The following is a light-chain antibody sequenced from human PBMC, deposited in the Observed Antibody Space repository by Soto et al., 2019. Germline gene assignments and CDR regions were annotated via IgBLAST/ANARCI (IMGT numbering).Light chain of an antibody. CDR3: QQYDNLPLT. CDR2: DAS. Sequence: DIQMTQSPSPLSASVGVRVTITCQASQDISNYLNWYQQKPGKAPKLLIYDASNLETGVPSRFSGSGSGTDFTFTISSLQPEDIATYYCQQYDNLPLTFGGGTKVEIK. J-gene: IGKJ4*01. CDR1: QDISNY. V-gene: IGKV1-33*01.